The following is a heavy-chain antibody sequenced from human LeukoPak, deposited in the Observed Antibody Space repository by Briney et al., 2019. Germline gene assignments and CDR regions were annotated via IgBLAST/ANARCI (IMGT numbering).Heavy chain of an antibody. CDR2: INPNSGGT. CDR3: ARAGGASDSSGWYVLDY. CDR1: GYTFTAQH. V-gene: IGHV1-2*04. D-gene: IGHD6-19*01. Sequence: GASVKVSCKASGYTFTAQHMHWVRQAPGQGLEWMGWINPNSGGTNYAQKFQGWVTMTRDTSISTAYMELSRLRSDDTAVYYCARAGGASDSSGWYVLDYWGQGTLVTVSS. J-gene: IGHJ4*02.